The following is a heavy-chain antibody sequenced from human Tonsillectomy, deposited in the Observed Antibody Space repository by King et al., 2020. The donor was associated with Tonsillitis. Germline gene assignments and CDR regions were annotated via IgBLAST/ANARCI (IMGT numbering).Heavy chain of an antibody. CDR1: EFTFSNYA. Sequence: VQLVESGGGVVQPGRSLRLACAASEFTFSNYAMYWVRQAPGKGLEWVAVISYDGSIKYYADSVQGRFTISRDNSKNTLYLQMDSLTAEDTAVYYCATGGSSGYYDHWGQGNLVTVSS. CDR2: ISYDGSIK. J-gene: IGHJ5*02. CDR3: ATGGSSGYYDH. V-gene: IGHV3-30-3*01. D-gene: IGHD3-22*01.